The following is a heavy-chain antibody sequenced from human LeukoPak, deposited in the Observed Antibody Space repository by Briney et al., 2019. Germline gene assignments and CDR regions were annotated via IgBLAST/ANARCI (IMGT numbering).Heavy chain of an antibody. J-gene: IGHJ4*02. V-gene: IGHV3-7*01. D-gene: IGHD3/OR15-3a*01. CDR2: LNQYGDHK. Sequence: QPGGSLRLSCAASGFTFRNYWMTWVRQAPGKGLEWVANLNQYGDHKYYDDSVKGRFTISRDNARDSLYLEMNSLTVEDTAVYFCSRDLGTGRPHDFWGQGTLVTVSS. CDR1: GFTFRNYW. CDR3: SRDLGTGRPHDF.